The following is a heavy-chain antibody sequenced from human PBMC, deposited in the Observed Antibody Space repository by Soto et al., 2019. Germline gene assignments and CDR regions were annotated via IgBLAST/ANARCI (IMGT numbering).Heavy chain of an antibody. Sequence: QVQLVQSGAEVKKPGSSVKVSCKASGDTFSSYTISWVRQAPGQGLEWMGRIIPILGIANYAEKFQGRVTTTADKSTSTANMELSSLRSEDTDVYYCARGAATIGGYFDYWGQGTLVTVSS. J-gene: IGHJ4*02. CDR3: ARGAATIGGYFDY. CDR1: GDTFSSYT. V-gene: IGHV1-69*02. CDR2: IIPILGIA. D-gene: IGHD2-15*01.